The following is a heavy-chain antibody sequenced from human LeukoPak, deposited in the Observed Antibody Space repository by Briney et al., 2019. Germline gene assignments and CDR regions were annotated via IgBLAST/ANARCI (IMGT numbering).Heavy chain of an antibody. V-gene: IGHV3-7*04. CDR3: ARGARYGDY. CDR2: IKQDGSEK. Sequence: GGSLRLSCAASGVTFSSYWMSWVRQAPGKGLEWVANIKQDGSEKCYVDSVKGRFIISRDNAKNSLYLQMNNLRAEDTAVYYCARGARYGDYWGQGTLVTVSS. D-gene: IGHD1-1*01. J-gene: IGHJ4*02. CDR1: GVTFSSYW.